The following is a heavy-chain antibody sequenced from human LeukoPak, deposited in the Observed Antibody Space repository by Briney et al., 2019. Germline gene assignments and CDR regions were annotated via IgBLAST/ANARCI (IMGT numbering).Heavy chain of an antibody. D-gene: IGHD2-2*01. V-gene: IGHV3-23*01. J-gene: IGHJ6*02. CDR3: AKDRGYCSSTSCYYYYYGMDV. CDR2: ISGSGGST. CDR1: GFTFSSYA. Sequence: GGSLRLSCAASGFTFSSYAMSWVRQAPGKGLEWVSAISGSGGSTYYADSVKDRFTISRDNSKNTLYLQMNSLRAEDTAVYYCAKDRGYCSSTSCYYYYYGMDVWGQGTTVTVSS.